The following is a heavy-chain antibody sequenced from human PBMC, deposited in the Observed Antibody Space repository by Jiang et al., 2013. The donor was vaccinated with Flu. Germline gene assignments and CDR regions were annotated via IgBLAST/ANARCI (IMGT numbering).Heavy chain of an antibody. CDR2: VYSTGAT. Sequence: SETLSLSCTISGGSMNGYYWTWIRQPPGKGLEWIGYVYSTGATNYSPSFKSRVSISLDMSKNQFSLRLPSVTTADTAVYYCAREGMTGTTRRPSYYYAMDVWGQGTTVTVSS. V-gene: IGHV4-59*12. J-gene: IGHJ6*02. CDR1: GGSMNGYY. CDR3: AREGMTGTTRRPSYYYAMDV. D-gene: IGHD1-1*01.